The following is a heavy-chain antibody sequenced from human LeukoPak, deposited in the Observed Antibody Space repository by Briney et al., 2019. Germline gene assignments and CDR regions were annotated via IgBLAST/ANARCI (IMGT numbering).Heavy chain of an antibody. CDR2: ISSSGSTI. CDR1: GFTFSSYA. Sequence: GGSLRLSCAASGFTFSSYAMSWVRQAPGKGLEWVSYISSSGSTIYYADSVKGRFTISRDNSKNTLYLEMNSLRAEDTAVYYCAKEEGVRSSGWYGIDYWGQGTLVTVSS. J-gene: IGHJ4*02. D-gene: IGHD6-19*01. CDR3: AKEEGVRSSGWYGIDY. V-gene: IGHV3-48*01.